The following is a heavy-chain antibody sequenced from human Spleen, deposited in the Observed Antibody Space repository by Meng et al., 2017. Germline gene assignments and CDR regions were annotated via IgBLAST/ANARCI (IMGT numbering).Heavy chain of an antibody. CDR2: IFQSGTT. V-gene: IGHV4-4*02. Sequence: QVPLHGSGLALVKPSWTLSLTCSGSGGSISTNNWWTWVRQPPGKGLEWIGEIFQSGTTNYNPSLKSRVTISVDKSKNNFSLKMSSVTAADTAVYYCARGGIGTVGLIWRSCFDPWGQGTLVTVSS. CDR3: ARGGIGTVGLIWRSCFDP. CDR1: GGSISTNNW. J-gene: IGHJ5*02. D-gene: IGHD6-13*01.